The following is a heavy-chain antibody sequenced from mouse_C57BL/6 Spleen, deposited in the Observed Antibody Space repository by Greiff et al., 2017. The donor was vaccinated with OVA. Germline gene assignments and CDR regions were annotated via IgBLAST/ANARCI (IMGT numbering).Heavy chain of an antibody. D-gene: IGHD1-1*01. Sequence: EVNLVESGGGLVKPGGSLKLSCAASGFTFSSYAMSWVRQTPEKRLEWVATISDGGSYTYYPDNVKGRFTISRDNAKNNLYLQMSHLKSEDTAMYYCARDPPYYYGSSSYWYFDVWGTGTTVTVSS. CDR3: ARDPPYYYGSSSYWYFDV. V-gene: IGHV5-4*01. J-gene: IGHJ1*03. CDR1: GFTFSSYA. CDR2: ISDGGSYT.